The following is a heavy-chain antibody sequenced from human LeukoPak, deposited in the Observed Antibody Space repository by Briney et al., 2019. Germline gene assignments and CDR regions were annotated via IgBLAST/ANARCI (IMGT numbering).Heavy chain of an antibody. Sequence: GGSLRLSRAASGFTFSSYSMNWVRQAPGKGLEWVSSISSSSSYIYYADSVKGRFTISRDNAKNSLYLQMNSLRAEDTAVYYCARAPSPRNYDFWSEAFDYWGQGTLVTVSS. CDR2: ISSSSSYI. CDR3: ARAPSPRNYDFWSEAFDY. V-gene: IGHV3-21*01. J-gene: IGHJ4*02. CDR1: GFTFSSYS. D-gene: IGHD3-3*01.